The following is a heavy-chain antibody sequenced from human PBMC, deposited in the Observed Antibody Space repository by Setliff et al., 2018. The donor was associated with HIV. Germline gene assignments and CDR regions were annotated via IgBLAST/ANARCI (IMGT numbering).Heavy chain of an antibody. J-gene: IGHJ4*02. CDR3: ARDLIRITPHGDLPF. V-gene: IGHV1-2*06. Sequence: ASVKVSCKASGYTFTDYYIHWVRQAPGHGLEWVGRINPKSGVTSYAQNFRARVTMTRDTSSATAYMELSTLRSDDTALYYCARDLIRITPHGDLPFWGQGTLVTVSS. D-gene: IGHD2-15*01. CDR2: INPKSGVT. CDR1: GYTFTDYY.